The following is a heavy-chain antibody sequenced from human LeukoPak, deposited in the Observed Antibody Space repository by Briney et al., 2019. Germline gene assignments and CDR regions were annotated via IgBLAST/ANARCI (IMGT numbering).Heavy chain of an antibody. J-gene: IGHJ6*03. CDR2: IDQIGRT. V-gene: IGHV4-34*01. Sequence: SQTLSLTCAVYGGSLRGYYWSWIRQSPGKGLEWIGEIDQIGRTKYNPSLKSRVSLSLASAKNQFSIRLNSVTGADSAVYYCARPGLCSSSASTPHMHVAGTGTPWSPS. D-gene: IGHD2-2*01. CDR3: ARPGLCSSSASTPHMHV. CDR1: GGSLRGYY.